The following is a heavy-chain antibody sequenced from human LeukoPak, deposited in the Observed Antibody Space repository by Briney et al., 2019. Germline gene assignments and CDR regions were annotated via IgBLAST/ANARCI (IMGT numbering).Heavy chain of an antibody. CDR3: ANSDRYSYVFDY. D-gene: IGHD5-18*01. Sequence: PGGSLRLSCAASGFTFSSYGMHWVRQAPGKGLEWVAVIWYDGSNKYYADSVKGRFTISRDNSKNTLYLQMNSLRAEDTAVYYCANSDRYSYVFDYWGQGTLVTVSS. J-gene: IGHJ4*02. V-gene: IGHV3-33*06. CDR1: GFTFSSYG. CDR2: IWYDGSNK.